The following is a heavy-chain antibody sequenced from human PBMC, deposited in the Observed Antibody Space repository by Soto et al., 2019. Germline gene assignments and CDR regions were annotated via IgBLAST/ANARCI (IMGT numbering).Heavy chain of an antibody. CDR2: MYYTGKT. V-gene: IGHV4-30-4*01. J-gene: IGHJ4*02. CDR1: GTTISSGDHY. CDR3: ARVYGRGDYFDF. D-gene: IGHD1-26*01. Sequence: QVQLQESGPGLVKPSQTLSLTCTVSGTTISSGDHYWSWIRQAPGKGLEWLGYMYYTGKTYYNTSLQRRVTLSVDTSTNLFTLKMSSVTGADTAMYFCARVYGRGDYFDFWGRGTLVSVSS.